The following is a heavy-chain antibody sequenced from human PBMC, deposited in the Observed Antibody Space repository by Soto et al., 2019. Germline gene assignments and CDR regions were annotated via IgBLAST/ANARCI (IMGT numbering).Heavy chain of an antibody. CDR1: GFTLSNYA. Sequence: GGSLRLSCAASGFTLSNYAMSWVRQAPGKGLEWVSASSGSGGSTYYANSVKGRFTISKDASRNTVHLHMNSLRAEDTATYFCVSWVSAHFDYWGHGTPVTGSS. D-gene: IGHD2-8*01. J-gene: IGHJ4*01. V-gene: IGHV3-23*01. CDR2: SSGSGGST. CDR3: VSWVSAHFDY.